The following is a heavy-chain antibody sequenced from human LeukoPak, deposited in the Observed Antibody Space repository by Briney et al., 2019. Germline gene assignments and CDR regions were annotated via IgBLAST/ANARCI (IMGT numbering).Heavy chain of an antibody. J-gene: IGHJ4*02. Sequence: QPGRSLRLSCAASGFTFSSYAMHWVRQAPGKGLEWVAVISYDGSNKYYADSVKGRFTISRDNSKNTLYLQMNSLRAEDTAVYYCAKDSFPSTMIVVAGDAFDYWGQGTLVTVSS. D-gene: IGHD3-22*01. CDR1: GFTFSSYA. CDR3: AKDSFPSTMIVVAGDAFDY. CDR2: ISYDGSNK. V-gene: IGHV3-30*07.